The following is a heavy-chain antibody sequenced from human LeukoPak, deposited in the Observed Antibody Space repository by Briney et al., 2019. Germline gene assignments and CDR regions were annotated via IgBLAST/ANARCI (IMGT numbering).Heavy chain of an antibody. V-gene: IGHV3-33*06. D-gene: IGHD7-27*01. Sequence: GGSLRLSCAASGFTFSSYGMHWVRQAPGKRLEWVAVIWYDGSNKYYADSVKGRFTISRDNSKNTLYLQMNSLRAEDTAVYYCAKDLLSGELGNWGQGTMVTVSS. CDR3: AKDLLSGELGN. J-gene: IGHJ3*01. CDR2: IWYDGSNK. CDR1: GFTFSSYG.